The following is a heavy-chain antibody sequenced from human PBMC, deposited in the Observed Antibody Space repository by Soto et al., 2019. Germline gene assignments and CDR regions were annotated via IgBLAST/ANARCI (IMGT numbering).Heavy chain of an antibody. CDR2: MNPNSGNT. D-gene: IGHD3-10*01. J-gene: IGHJ5*02. Sequence: ASVKVSCKASGYTFTSYDINWVRQATGQGLEWMGWMNPNSGNTGYAQKFQGRVTMTRNTSISTAYMELSSLRSEDTAVYYCARGTYYYGSGSRNWFDPWGQGTLVTVSS. V-gene: IGHV1-8*01. CDR1: GYTFTSYD. CDR3: ARGTYYYGSGSRNWFDP.